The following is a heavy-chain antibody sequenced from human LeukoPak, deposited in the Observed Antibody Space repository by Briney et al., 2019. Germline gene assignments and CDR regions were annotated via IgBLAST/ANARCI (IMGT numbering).Heavy chain of an antibody. CDR2: IYSDGSST. V-gene: IGHV3-74*01. D-gene: IGHD3-22*01. CDR3: ARARYYYDSSGYYY. J-gene: IGHJ4*02. Sequence: GGSLRLSCAASGFTFSSYWMHWVRQAPGKGLVWVSRIYSDGSSTSYADSVKGRFTISRDNAKNTLYLQMNSLRAEDTAVYYCARARYYYDSSGYYYWGQGTLVTVSS. CDR1: GFTFSSYW.